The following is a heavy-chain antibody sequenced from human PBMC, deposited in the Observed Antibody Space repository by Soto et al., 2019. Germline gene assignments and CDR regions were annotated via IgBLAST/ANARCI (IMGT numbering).Heavy chain of an antibody. J-gene: IGHJ4*02. V-gene: IGHV1-2*02. Sequence: VKDACKASGYTFTGYYRHWVRQAPGQGLEWMGWINPNSGGTNYAQKFQGRVTMTRDTSISTAYTELSRLRSDDTAVYYCANLEGYSYGNWNFDYWGQGTLVTVSS. CDR2: INPNSGGT. CDR3: ANLEGYSYGNWNFDY. D-gene: IGHD5-18*01. CDR1: GYTFTGYY.